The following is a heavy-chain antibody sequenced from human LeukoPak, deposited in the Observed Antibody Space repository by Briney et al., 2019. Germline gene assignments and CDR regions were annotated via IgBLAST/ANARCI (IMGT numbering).Heavy chain of an antibody. CDR3: ATVAGYYYDSSGYFQH. J-gene: IGHJ1*01. V-gene: IGHV4-59*01. D-gene: IGHD3-22*01. CDR1: GGSFSGYY. CDR2: IYYSGST. Sequence: SETLSLTCAVYGGSFSGYYWSWIRQPPGKGLEWIGYIYYSGSTNYNPSLKSRVTISVDTSKNQFSLKLSSVTAADTAVYYCATVAGYYYDSSGYFQHWGRGTLVTVSS.